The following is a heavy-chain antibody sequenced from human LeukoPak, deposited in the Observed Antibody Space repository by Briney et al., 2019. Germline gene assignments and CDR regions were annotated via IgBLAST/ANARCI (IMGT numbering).Heavy chain of an antibody. D-gene: IGHD3-10*01. CDR1: GVSISSYY. Sequence: SETLSLTCTVSGVSISSYYWSWIRQPPGKGLEWIGYIYYTGSTSYNPSLKSRVTISMDTSKNQFSLKLSSVTAADSAVYYCARSDYSGSGTYTEFDAFDIWGQGPMVTVSS. CDR2: IYYTGST. V-gene: IGHV4-59*01. J-gene: IGHJ3*02. CDR3: ARSDYSGSGTYTEFDAFDI.